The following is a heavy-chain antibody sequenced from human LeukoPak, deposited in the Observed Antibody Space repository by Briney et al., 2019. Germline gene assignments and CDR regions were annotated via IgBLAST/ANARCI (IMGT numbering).Heavy chain of an antibody. Sequence: GGSLRLSCAASGFTFSNYAMSWVRQPPGKGLEWVSTITTSGGNTHYADSVKGRFTISRDNSKDTLYLQMNSLRAEDTALYYCAKDIMYYDFWSGGMDVWGQGTTVTVSS. V-gene: IGHV3-23*01. CDR3: AKDIMYYDFWSGGMDV. CDR2: ITTSGGNT. D-gene: IGHD3-3*01. J-gene: IGHJ6*02. CDR1: GFTFSNYA.